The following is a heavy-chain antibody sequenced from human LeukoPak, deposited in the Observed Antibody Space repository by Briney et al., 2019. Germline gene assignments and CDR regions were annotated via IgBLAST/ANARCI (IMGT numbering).Heavy chain of an antibody. CDR3: AGPVFVNDSSGYN. CDR1: GYSFASYW. V-gene: IGHV5-51*01. Sequence: GESLKISCKGSGYSFASYWIGWVRQMPGKGLEWMGIIYPGDSDTRYSPSFQGQVTISADKSISTAYLQWSSLKASDTAMYYCAGPVFVNDSSGYNWGQGTLVTVSS. CDR2: IYPGDSDT. D-gene: IGHD3-22*01. J-gene: IGHJ4*02.